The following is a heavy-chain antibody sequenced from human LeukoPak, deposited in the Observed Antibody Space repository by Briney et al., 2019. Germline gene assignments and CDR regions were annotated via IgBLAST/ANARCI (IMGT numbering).Heavy chain of an antibody. CDR3: ARGGRVDESGSFYYGAYFDY. D-gene: IGHD3-22*01. Sequence: SETLSLTCAVYGGSFSGYYWSWIRQPPGKGLEWIGEINHSGSTNYNPSLKSRVTIPVDTSKNQFSLKVSSVTAADTTVYYCARGGRVDESGSFYYGAYFDYWGQGTLVTVSS. CDR2: INHSGST. J-gene: IGHJ4*02. V-gene: IGHV4-34*01. CDR1: GGSFSGYY.